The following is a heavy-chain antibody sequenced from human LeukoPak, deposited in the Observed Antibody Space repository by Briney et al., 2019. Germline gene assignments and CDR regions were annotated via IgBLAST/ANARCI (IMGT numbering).Heavy chain of an antibody. D-gene: IGHD6-19*01. Sequence: GGSLRLPCAASGFTFSSYSMNWVRQAPGKGLEWVSSISSSSSYIYYAGSVKGRFTISRDNAKNSLYLQMNSLRAEDTAVYYCARSGAVAGGGDYWGQGTLVTVSS. CDR3: ARSGAVAGGGDY. CDR2: ISSSSSYI. CDR1: GFTFSSYS. J-gene: IGHJ4*02. V-gene: IGHV3-21*01.